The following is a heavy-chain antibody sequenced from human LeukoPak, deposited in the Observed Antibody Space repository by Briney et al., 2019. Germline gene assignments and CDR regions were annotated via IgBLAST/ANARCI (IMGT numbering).Heavy chain of an antibody. V-gene: IGHV4-59*08. CDR3: ARLDGGSHGWIER. CDR1: GGSINNYY. Sequence: SETLSLTCSVSGGSINNYYWTCIPQPPGKGLEWIGYIYYSGTTKYNPSVSSRVTISVDTSKNQFSLNLRSVPAADTAVYFCARLDGGSHGWIERWGRGTLVTVSS. J-gene: IGHJ5*02. D-gene: IGHD1-26*01. CDR2: IYYSGTT.